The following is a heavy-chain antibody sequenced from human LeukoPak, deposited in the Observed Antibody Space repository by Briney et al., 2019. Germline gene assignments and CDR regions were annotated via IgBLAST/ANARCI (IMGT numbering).Heavy chain of an antibody. CDR1: GDSISNGVKY. Sequence: SETLSLTCTVSGDSISNGVKYWSWIRQHPGRGLEWIGYIYHSGRSYYNPSLKSRITMSVDTSKNQFSLNLSSVTAADMAVYYCARDQVECTGGTCQSRVGFDFWGQGTLVTVSS. D-gene: IGHD2-8*02. CDR2: IYHSGRS. CDR3: ARDQVECTGGTCQSRVGFDF. J-gene: IGHJ4*02. V-gene: IGHV4-31*03.